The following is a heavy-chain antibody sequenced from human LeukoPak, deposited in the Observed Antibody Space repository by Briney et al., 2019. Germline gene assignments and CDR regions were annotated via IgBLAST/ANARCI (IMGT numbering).Heavy chain of an antibody. CDR3: ARVGYSGYGVY. J-gene: IGHJ4*02. CDR1: GFTFSDSY. D-gene: IGHD5-12*01. V-gene: IGHV3-11*01. Sequence: AGGSLRLSCAASGFTFSDSYISWIRQAPGKGLEWVSYISGSSGAIYYADSVKGRFTISRDNAKNSVYLQMNSLKAEDTAVYYCARVGYSGYGVYWGQGTLVTVSS. CDR2: ISGSSGAI.